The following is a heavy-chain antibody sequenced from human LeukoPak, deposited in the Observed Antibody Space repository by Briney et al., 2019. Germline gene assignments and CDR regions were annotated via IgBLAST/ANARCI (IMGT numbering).Heavy chain of an antibody. CDR1: GYTLTELS. CDR2: FDPEDGET. J-gene: IGHJ5*02. V-gene: IGHV1-24*01. D-gene: IGHD3-10*01. Sequence: AASVKVSCKVSGYTLTELSMHWVRQAPGKGLEWMGGFDPEDGETIYAQKFQGRVTMTRDTSISTAYMELRSLRSEDTAMYYCVKDGEGVAISVNYWFDPWGQGTLVTVSS. CDR3: VKDGEGVAISVNYWFDP.